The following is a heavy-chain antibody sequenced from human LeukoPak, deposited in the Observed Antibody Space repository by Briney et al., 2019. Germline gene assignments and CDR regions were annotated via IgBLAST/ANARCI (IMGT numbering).Heavy chain of an antibody. J-gene: IGHJ6*02. V-gene: IGHV4-59*01. D-gene: IGHD1-26*01. Sequence: SETLSLTCTVSGYSIISYYWSWIRQPPGKGLEWIGYIHYSGGTHYNPSLKSRVTISVDTSKNQFSLKLASVTAADTAVYYCARVDYIVGANYYYYGMDVWGQGTTVTVSS. CDR3: ARVDYIVGANYYYYGMDV. CDR1: GYSIISYY. CDR2: IHYSGGT.